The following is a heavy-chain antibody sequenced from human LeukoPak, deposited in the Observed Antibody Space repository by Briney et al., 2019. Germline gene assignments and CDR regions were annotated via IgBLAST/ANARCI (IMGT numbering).Heavy chain of an antibody. CDR2: ISYDGSNK. Sequence: GRSLRLSCAASGFTFSSYAMHWVRQAPGKGLEWVAVISYDGSNKYYADSVKGRFTISRDNSKNTLYLQMNSLRAEDTAVYYCARDLWFGELFDYWGQGTLVTVSS. V-gene: IGHV3-30*14. CDR1: GFTFSSYA. D-gene: IGHD3-10*01. CDR3: ARDLWFGELFDY. J-gene: IGHJ4*02.